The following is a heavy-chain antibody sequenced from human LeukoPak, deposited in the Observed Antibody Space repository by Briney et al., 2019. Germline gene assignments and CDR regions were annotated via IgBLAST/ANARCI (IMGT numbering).Heavy chain of an antibody. D-gene: IGHD3-22*01. CDR2: ISSSGSTI. CDR3: AKESLYDSSSDS. CDR1: GFTFSSYW. Sequence: GGSLRLSCAASGFTFSSYWMSWVRQAPGKGLGLEWVSYISSSGSTIYYADSVKGRFTISRDNSKNTLYLHMNSLRAEDTAVYYCAKESLYDSSSDSWGPGTLVTVSS. V-gene: IGHV3-23*01. J-gene: IGHJ5*01.